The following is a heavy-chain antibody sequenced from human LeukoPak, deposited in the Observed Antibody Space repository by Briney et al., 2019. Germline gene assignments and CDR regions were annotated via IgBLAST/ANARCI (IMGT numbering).Heavy chain of an antibody. CDR2: ISSDGTYT. V-gene: IGHV3-74*01. CDR1: GFTFSSHL. Sequence: PGGSLRLSCAASGFTFSSHLMHWVRQAPGKGLVWVSRISSDGTYTNYADSVRGQFTISRDNAKNTLYLQMNSLKAEDTAIYYCAREVGTPQAFDIWGQGTMVTVSS. J-gene: IGHJ3*02. D-gene: IGHD1-26*01. CDR3: AREVGTPQAFDI.